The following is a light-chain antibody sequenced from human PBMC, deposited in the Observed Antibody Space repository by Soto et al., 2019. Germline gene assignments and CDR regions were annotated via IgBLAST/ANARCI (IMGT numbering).Light chain of an antibody. CDR3: QQYNNRPPWT. J-gene: IGKJ1*01. Sequence: EIVMTQSPATLSVSPGERATLSCRASQSVSSKLAWFQQKPGQAPSLLIYGVSTRATGVPVRFSGSGSGTEFTLTINSLQSEDFAVYYCQQYNNRPPWTFGQGTKVDIK. CDR1: QSVSSK. CDR2: GVS. V-gene: IGKV3-15*01.